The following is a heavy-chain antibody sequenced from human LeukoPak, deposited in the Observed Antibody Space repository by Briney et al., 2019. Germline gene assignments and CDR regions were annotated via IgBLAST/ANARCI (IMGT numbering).Heavy chain of an antibody. Sequence: GESLTLSCAASGFAFSNAWMSWDRHAPGKGLEWVGRIKSKTNGETTDYAAPLKGRFTISRDDSKNTLFLQVNTLKTEDTAMYYCTSDDTVNRSWGQGSLVTVSS. CDR1: GFAFSNAW. J-gene: IGHJ4*02. CDR2: IKSKTNGETT. V-gene: IGHV3-15*01. CDR3: TSDDTVNRS.